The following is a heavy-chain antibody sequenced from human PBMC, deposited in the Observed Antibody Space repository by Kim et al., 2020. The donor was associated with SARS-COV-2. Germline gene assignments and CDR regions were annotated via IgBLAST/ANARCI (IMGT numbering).Heavy chain of an antibody. J-gene: IGHJ3*02. CDR2: IYYSGST. V-gene: IGHV4-31*03. D-gene: IGHD3-10*01. CDR3: ARDSPDYYGSGRSAFDI. CDR1: GGSISSGGYY. Sequence: LSLTSTVSGGSISSGGYYWSWIRQHPGKGLEWIGYIYYSGSTYYNPSLKSRVTISVDTSKNQFSLKLSSVTAADTAVYYCARDSPDYYGSGRSAFDIWGQGTMVTVSS.